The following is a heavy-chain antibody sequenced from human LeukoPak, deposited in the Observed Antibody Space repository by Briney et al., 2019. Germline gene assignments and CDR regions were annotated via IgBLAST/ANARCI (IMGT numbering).Heavy chain of an antibody. V-gene: IGHV4-59*12. J-gene: IGHJ6*03. CDR3: ARLAARNMDV. Sequence: SETLSLTCTVSGGSISSYYWSWIRQPPGKGLEWIGYIYYSGSTNYNPSLKSRVTTSVDTSKNQFSLKLSSVTAADTAVYYCARLAARNMDVWGKGTTVTVSS. CDR1: GGSISSYY. CDR2: IYYSGST. D-gene: IGHD6-6*01.